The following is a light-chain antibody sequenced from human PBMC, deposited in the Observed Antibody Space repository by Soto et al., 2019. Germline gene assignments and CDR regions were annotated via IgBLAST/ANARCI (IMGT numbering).Light chain of an antibody. V-gene: IGKV3-20*01. CDR3: QLYCSSPRWM. J-gene: IGKJ1*01. Sequence: EIVLTQSPGTLSLSPGERATLSCRASQSVSSSYLAWYQQKPGQAPRLLIYAASSRATGIPDRFSGSGSGTALTLTISRLEPEDFAVYYCQLYCSSPRWMFGQGTDLEI. CDR2: AAS. CDR1: QSVSSSY.